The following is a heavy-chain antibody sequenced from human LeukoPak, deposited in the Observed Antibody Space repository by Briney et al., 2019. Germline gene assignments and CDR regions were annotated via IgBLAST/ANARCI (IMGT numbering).Heavy chain of an antibody. Sequence: ASVKVSCKVSGYTLTELSMHWVRQAPGKGLEWMGGFDPEDGETIYPQKFQGRVTMTEDTSTDTAYMELSSLRSEDTAVYYCATGNVYYGSGRGSWFDPWGQGTLVTVSS. CDR3: ATGNVYYGSGRGSWFDP. CDR2: FDPEDGET. J-gene: IGHJ5*02. V-gene: IGHV1-24*01. D-gene: IGHD3-10*01. CDR1: GYTLTELS.